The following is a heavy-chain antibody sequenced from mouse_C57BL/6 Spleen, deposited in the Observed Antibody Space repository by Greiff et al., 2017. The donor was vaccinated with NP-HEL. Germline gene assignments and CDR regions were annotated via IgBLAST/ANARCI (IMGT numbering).Heavy chain of an antibody. CDR2: ISDGGSYT. D-gene: IGHD2-3*01. V-gene: IGHV5-4*01. J-gene: IGHJ4*01. CDR1: GFTFSSYA. Sequence: DVHLVESGGGLVKPGGSLKLSCAASGFTFSSYAMSWVRQTPEKRLEWVATISDGGSYTYYPDNVKGRFTISRDNAKNNLYLQMSHLKSEDTAMYYCAGGWLLQGAMDYWGQGTSVTVSS. CDR3: AGGWLLQGAMDY.